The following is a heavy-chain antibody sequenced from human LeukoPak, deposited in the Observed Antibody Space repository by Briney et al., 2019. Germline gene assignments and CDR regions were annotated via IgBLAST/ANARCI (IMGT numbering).Heavy chain of an antibody. CDR2: IYHSGST. CDR3: ASLINDSSGYYYAPEWYFDL. J-gene: IGHJ2*01. V-gene: IGHV4-38-2*02. Sequence: SETLSLTCTVSGYSISSGYYWGWIRQPPGKGLEWIGSIYHSGSTYYNPSLKSRVTISVDTSKNQFSLKLSSVTAADTAVYYCASLINDSSGYYYAPEWYFDLWGRGTLVTVSS. D-gene: IGHD3-22*01. CDR1: GYSISSGYY.